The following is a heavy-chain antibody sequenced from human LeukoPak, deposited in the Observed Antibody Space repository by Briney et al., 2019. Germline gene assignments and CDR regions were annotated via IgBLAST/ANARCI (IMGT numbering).Heavy chain of an antibody. CDR1: GVSISSSNSY. J-gene: IGHJ4*02. D-gene: IGHD3/OR15-3a*01. V-gene: IGHV4-39*01. CDR2: IYYTGNT. Sequence: SETLSLTCTVSGVSISSSNSYWGWIHQPPGKILEWIGSIYYTGNTYYNASLKSRVTISIDTSKNQISLRLTSVTATDTAMYYCARQTGSGLFTLPGGQGTLVTVSS. CDR3: ARQTGSGLFTLP.